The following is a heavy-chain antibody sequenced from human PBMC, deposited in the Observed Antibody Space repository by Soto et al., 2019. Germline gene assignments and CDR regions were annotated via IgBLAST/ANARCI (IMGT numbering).Heavy chain of an antibody. V-gene: IGHV3-30*18. Sequence: QVQLVESGGGVVQPGRSLRLSCAASGFTFSSYGMHWVRQAPGKGLEWVAVISYDGSNKYYADSVKGRFTISRDNSKNTLYLQMNSLRAEDTAVYYCAKGPDITIFGVVIKGNDAFDIWGQGTMVTVSS. CDR1: GFTFSSYG. D-gene: IGHD3-3*01. CDR3: AKGPDITIFGVVIKGNDAFDI. J-gene: IGHJ3*02. CDR2: ISYDGSNK.